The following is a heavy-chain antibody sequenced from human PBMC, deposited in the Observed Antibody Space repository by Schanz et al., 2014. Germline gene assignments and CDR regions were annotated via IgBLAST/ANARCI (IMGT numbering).Heavy chain of an antibody. CDR2: IYYTGHT. CDR3: ARRLRGFDY. Sequence: QVQLQESGPGLVKPSETLSLTCTVSGGSISTYYWSWIRQPPGKGLEWIGYIYYTGHTYYNPSLRSRLAISVATPNTLFSLKMSSVTAADTAVYYCARRLRGFDYWGQGTLVTVSS. V-gene: IGHV4-59*08. CDR1: GGSISTYY. J-gene: IGHJ4*02. D-gene: IGHD4-17*01.